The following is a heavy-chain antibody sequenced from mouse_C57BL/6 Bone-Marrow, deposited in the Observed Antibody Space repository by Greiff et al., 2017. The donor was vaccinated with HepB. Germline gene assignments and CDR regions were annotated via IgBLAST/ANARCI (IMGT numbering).Heavy chain of an antibody. CDR1: GYTFTDYY. Sequence: QVQLKESGPELVKPGASVKISCKASGYTFTDYYINWVKQRPGQGLEWIGWIFPGSGSTYYNEKFKGKATLTVDKSSSTAYMLLSSLTSEDSAVYFCARDYGSSHWYFDVWGTGTTVTVSS. CDR2: IFPGSGST. V-gene: IGHV1-75*01. J-gene: IGHJ1*03. D-gene: IGHD1-1*01. CDR3: ARDYGSSHWYFDV.